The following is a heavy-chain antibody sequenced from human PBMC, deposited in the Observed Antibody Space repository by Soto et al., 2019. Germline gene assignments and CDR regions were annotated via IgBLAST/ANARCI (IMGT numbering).Heavy chain of an antibody. D-gene: IGHD6-13*01. CDR1: GGSISSSSYY. CDR3: ARGNSSSWSCFDY. CDR2: IYYSGST. V-gene: IGHV4-39*01. Sequence: SETLSLTCTVSGGSISSSSYYWGWIRQPPGKGLEWIGSIYYSGSTYYNPSLKSRVTISVDTSKNQFSLKLSSVTAADTAVYYCARGNSSSWSCFDYWGQGTLVTVSS. J-gene: IGHJ4*02.